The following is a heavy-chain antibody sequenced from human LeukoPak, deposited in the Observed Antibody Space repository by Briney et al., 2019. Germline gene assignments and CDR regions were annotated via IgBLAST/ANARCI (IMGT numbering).Heavy chain of an antibody. V-gene: IGHV3-30*18. CDR3: AKDKGGVAATPFDY. CDR1: GFTFSSYG. CDR2: ISYDGSNK. D-gene: IGHD2-15*01. J-gene: IGHJ4*02. Sequence: GGSLRLSCAASGFTFSSYGMHWVRQAPGKGLEWVAVISYDGSNKYYADSVKGRFTISRDNSKNTLYLQMNSLRAEDTAVYYCAKDKGGVAATPFDYWGQGTLVTVSS.